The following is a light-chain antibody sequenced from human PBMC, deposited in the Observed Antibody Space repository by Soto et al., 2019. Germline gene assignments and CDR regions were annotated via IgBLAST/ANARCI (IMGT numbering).Light chain of an antibody. V-gene: IGKV3-20*01. CDR2: GAT. CDR1: QSVSSNL. CDR3: HQYGRSPRT. J-gene: IGKJ5*01. Sequence: EIVLTQSPGTLSLSPGERATLSCRASQSVSSNLLAWYQQKPGQAPRLLIYGATNRATGIPDRFSGSGSGTEFTLTISSLQSEDFAVYSCHQYGRSPRTFGQGTRLEIK.